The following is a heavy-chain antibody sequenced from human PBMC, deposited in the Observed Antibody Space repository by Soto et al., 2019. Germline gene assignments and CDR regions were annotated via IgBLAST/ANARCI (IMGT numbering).Heavy chain of an antibody. V-gene: IGHV1-3*01. D-gene: IGHD6-19*01. CDR2: INAGNGIT. Sequence: GASVKVSCKASGYTFTSYAMHWVRQAPGQRLEWMGWINAGNGITKYSQKFQGRVTITRDTSASTAYMELSSLRSEDTAVYYCARDQSGVAVAAPGDYWGQGTLVTVSS. CDR3: ARDQSGVAVAAPGDY. J-gene: IGHJ4*02. CDR1: GYTFTSYA.